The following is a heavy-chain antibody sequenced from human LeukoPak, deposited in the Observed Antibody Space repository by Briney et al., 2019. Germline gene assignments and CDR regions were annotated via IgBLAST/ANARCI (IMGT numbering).Heavy chain of an antibody. CDR3: ARVSLVRGAPDYYFDY. D-gene: IGHD3-10*01. V-gene: IGHV4-30-2*01. Sequence: SETLSLTCAVSGVSMGSGGYSWSWVRQPPGKGLEWIGYIYHSGSSYYNPSLKSRVTMSVDTSKNQFSLKLSSVTAADTAVYYCARVSLVRGAPDYYFDYWGQGTLVTVSS. CDR1: GVSMGSGGYS. J-gene: IGHJ4*02. CDR2: IYHSGSS.